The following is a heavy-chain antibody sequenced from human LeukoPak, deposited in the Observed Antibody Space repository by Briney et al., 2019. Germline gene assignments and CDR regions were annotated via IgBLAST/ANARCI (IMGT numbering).Heavy chain of an antibody. V-gene: IGHV1-18*01. CDR3: ARTPRYDFWSGYSNWFDP. Sequence: GASVKVSSKASDYTFTKYGLSWVRQTPGQGLEWMGWISTYNGNTIYAQNLQGRVTMTTDTSMSTAYMELRSLRSDDTAVYYCARTPRYDFWSGYSNWFDPWGQGTLVTVSS. CDR2: ISTYNGNT. D-gene: IGHD3-3*01. CDR1: DYTFTKYG. J-gene: IGHJ5*02.